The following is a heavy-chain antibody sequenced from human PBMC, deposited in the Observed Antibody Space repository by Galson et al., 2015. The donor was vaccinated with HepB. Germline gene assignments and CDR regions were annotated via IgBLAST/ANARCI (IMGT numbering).Heavy chain of an antibody. D-gene: IGHD1-7*01. Sequence: SLRLSCAASGFTFNNYPMSWVRQAPGKGLEWVSGLSGSGGTTYYGDSVKGRFTISRDNSKNTLYLQMNSLRAEDTAVYYCAKANWNYIQVFYFDYWGQGTLVTVSS. CDR2: LSGSGGTT. CDR3: AKANWNYIQVFYFDY. V-gene: IGHV3-23*01. CDR1: GFTFNNYP. J-gene: IGHJ4*02.